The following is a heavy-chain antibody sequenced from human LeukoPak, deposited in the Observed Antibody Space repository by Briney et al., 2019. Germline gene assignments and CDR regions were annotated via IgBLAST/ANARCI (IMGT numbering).Heavy chain of an antibody. D-gene: IGHD7-27*01. J-gene: IGHJ6*03. CDR3: AREVRIWGHTEYYYYYYYMDV. CDR1: GFTFSSYG. Sequence: GGSLRLSCAASGFTFSSYGMHWVRQAPGKGLEWVAVISYDGSNKYYADSVKGRFTISRDNSKNTLYLQMNSLRAEDTAVYYCAREVRIWGHTEYYYYYYYMDVWGKGTTVTVSS. CDR2: ISYDGSNK. V-gene: IGHV3-30*03.